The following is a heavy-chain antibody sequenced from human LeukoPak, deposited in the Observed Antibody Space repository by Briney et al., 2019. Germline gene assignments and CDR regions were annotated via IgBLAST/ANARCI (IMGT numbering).Heavy chain of an antibody. CDR3: AKEYFYDSSGPSFDY. D-gene: IGHD3-22*01. CDR1: GFTFSSYA. J-gene: IGHJ4*02. CDR2: ISGSGGST. V-gene: IGHV3-23*01. Sequence: AGGSLRLSCAASGFTFSSYAMSWVRQAPGKGLEWVSAISGSGGSTYYADSVKGRFTISRDNSKNTLYLQMNSLRAEDTAVYYCAKEYFYDSSGPSFDYWGQGTLVTVSS.